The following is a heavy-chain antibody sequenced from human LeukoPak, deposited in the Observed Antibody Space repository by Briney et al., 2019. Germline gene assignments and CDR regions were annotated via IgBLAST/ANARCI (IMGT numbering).Heavy chain of an antibody. CDR3: ARDEGTSLNYFDY. D-gene: IGHD3-10*01. J-gene: IGHJ4*02. V-gene: IGHV1-2*02. CDR1: GYTFTGYY. CDR2: INPNSGGT. Sequence: ASVKVSCKASGYTFTGYYMYWVRQAPGQGLEWMGWINPNSGGTKYAQKFQGRVTMTRDTSISTAYMELSRLRSDDTAVYYCARDEGTSLNYFDYWGQGTLSPSPQ.